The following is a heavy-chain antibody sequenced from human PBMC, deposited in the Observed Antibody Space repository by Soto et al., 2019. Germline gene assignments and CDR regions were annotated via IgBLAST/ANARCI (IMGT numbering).Heavy chain of an antibody. V-gene: IGHV3-30*18. CDR1: GFTFSTYG. CDR2: ISYDGTNK. CDR3: AKDLQSYGDYDYYCYGMDV. J-gene: IGHJ6*02. Sequence: QVQLVESGGGEVQPGRSLTLSCAASGFTFSTYGMHWVRQTPGKGLEWVADISYDGTNKFYSDSVKGQFTISRDNFKKTLALQMNSLSLDDTAVYSCAKDLQSYGDYDYYCYGMDVWGLGTRVTVSS. D-gene: IGHD4-17*01.